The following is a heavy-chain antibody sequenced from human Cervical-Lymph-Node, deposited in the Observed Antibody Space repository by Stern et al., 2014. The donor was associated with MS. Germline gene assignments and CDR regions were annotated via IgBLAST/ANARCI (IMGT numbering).Heavy chain of an antibody. CDR3: ARDQVVPAAPHYYYGMDV. V-gene: IGHV3-30*04. Sequence: QVQLVESGGGVVQPGRSLRLSCAASGFTFSSYAMHWVRQAPGKGLEWVAVISYDGSNKYYADSVKGRFTISRDNSKNTLYLQMNSLRAEDTAVYYCARDQVVPAAPHYYYGMDVWGQGTTVTVSS. CDR2: ISYDGSNK. D-gene: IGHD2-2*01. CDR1: GFTFSSYA. J-gene: IGHJ6*02.